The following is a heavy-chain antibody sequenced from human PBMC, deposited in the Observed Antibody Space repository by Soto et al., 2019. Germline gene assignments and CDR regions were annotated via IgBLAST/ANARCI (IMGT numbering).Heavy chain of an antibody. Sequence: QVQLQQSGPGLVKPSQTLSLTCAISGDSVSSNIAAWNWIRQSPSRGLEWLGRTYYRSKWYYDYAASVKSRISINPDTSKNQFSLQLDSVTPEDTAVYYCARDECRDEGLFDYCGQGNLVTVSS. CDR2: TYYRSKWYY. V-gene: IGHV6-1*01. D-gene: IGHD2-15*01. CDR1: GDSVSSNIAA. J-gene: IGHJ4*02. CDR3: ARDECRDEGLFDY.